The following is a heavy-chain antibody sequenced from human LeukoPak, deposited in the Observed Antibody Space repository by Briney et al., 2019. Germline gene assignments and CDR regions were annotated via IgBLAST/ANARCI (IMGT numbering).Heavy chain of an antibody. D-gene: IGHD5-18*01. CDR3: ARREGYSYDY. J-gene: IGHJ4*02. CDR1: GDSISNYY. V-gene: IGHV4-4*09. CDR2: IFVGGST. Sequence: SETLSLTCSVSGDSISNYYWNWIRQSPGKGLEWIGHIFVGGSTNHNPSLKSRVTISVDTSKNQFSLKLSSVTAADTAVYYCARREGYSYDYWGQGTLVTVSS.